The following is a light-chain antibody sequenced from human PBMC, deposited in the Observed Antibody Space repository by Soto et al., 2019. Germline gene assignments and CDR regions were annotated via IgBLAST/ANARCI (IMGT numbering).Light chain of an antibody. V-gene: IGLV2-8*01. CDR2: EVV. CDR3: GTWDGSLSAVV. CDR1: KSDIGVYDF. J-gene: IGLJ2*01. Sequence: QSALTQPPSASGSPGQSVAISCTGTKSDIGVYDFVSWYQHHPGKAPRLIIYEVVQRPSGVPDRFSGSKSGNTASLTVSGLQTGDEADYYCGTWDGSLSAVVFGGGTKLTV.